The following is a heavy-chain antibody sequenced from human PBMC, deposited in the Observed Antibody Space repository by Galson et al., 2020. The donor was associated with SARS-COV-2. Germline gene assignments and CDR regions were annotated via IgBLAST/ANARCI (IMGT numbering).Heavy chain of an antibody. V-gene: IGHV1-2*02. CDR1: GYTFTGYY. D-gene: IGHD4-17*01. J-gene: IGHJ4*02. Sequence: ASVKVSCKASGYTFTGYYMHWVRQAPGQGLEWMGWINPNSGGTNYAQKFQGRVTMTRDTSISTAYMELSRLRSDDTAVYYCARSSTGAVTTFDYWGQGTLVTVSS. CDR2: INPNSGGT. CDR3: ARSSTGAVTTFDY.